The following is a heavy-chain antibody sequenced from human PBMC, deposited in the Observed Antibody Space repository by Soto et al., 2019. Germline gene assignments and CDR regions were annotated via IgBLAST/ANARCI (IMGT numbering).Heavy chain of an antibody. Sequence: GASVKVSCKASGYAFTGYYMHWVRQAPGQGLEWMGWINPNSGGTNYAQKFQGRVTMTRDTSISTAYMELSRLRSDDTAVYYCARVGEWPYDPYYYGMDVWGKGTTVTVSS. V-gene: IGHV1-2*02. D-gene: IGHD3-16*01. CDR2: INPNSGGT. CDR3: ARVGEWPYDPYYYGMDV. J-gene: IGHJ6*04. CDR1: GYAFTGYY.